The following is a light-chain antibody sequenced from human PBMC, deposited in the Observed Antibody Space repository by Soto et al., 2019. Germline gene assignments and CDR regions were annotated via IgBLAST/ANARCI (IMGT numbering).Light chain of an antibody. CDR2: DAS. CDR3: QQYEDPPLT. J-gene: IGKJ4*01. V-gene: IGKV1-33*01. Sequence: DIPMTQSPSSLSASVGDRVTITCQASQDISNCLNWYQQKPGKAPKLLIFDASNVETGVPSRFSASGSGTDFTFTIHSLQPEDAATYYCQQYEDPPLTFGGGTKVGIK. CDR1: QDISNC.